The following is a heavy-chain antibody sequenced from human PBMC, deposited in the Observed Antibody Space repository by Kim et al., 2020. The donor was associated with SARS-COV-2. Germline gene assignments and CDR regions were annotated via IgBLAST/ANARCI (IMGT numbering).Heavy chain of an antibody. CDR3: ARDPFTITIFGVVARGGGACDI. J-gene: IGHJ3*02. CDR2: INAGNGNT. D-gene: IGHD3-3*01. CDR1: GYTFTSYA. V-gene: IGHV1-3*01. Sequence: ASVKVSCKASGYTFTSYAMHWVRQAPGQRLEWMGWINAGNGNTKYSQKFQGRVTITRDTSASTAYMELSSLRSEDTAVYYCARDPFTITIFGVVARGGGACDIWGQGTMVTVSS.